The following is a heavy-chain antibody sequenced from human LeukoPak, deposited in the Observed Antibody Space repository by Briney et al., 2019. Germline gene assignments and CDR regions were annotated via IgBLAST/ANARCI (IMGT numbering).Heavy chain of an antibody. CDR3: ARGHYYDSSGYHDY. J-gene: IGHJ4*02. CDR1: GFTFSSYA. D-gene: IGHD3-22*01. CDR2: ISGSGGNT. V-gene: IGHV3-23*01. Sequence: GGSLRLSCAASGFTFSSYAMSWVRQAPGKGLEWVSGISGSGGNTYYADSVKGRFTISRDNAKNSLYLQMNSLRAEDTAVYYCARGHYYDSSGYHDYWGQGTLVTVSS.